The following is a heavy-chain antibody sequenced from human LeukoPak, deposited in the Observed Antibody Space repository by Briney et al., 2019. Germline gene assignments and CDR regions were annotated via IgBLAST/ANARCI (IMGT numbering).Heavy chain of an antibody. Sequence: GGSLRLSCAASGFTFSSYWMHWVRQAPGKGLVWVSRINSDGRSTSYADSVKGRFTISRDNAKNALYLQMNSLRAEDTAVYYCARTSMTDAFDIWGQGTMVTVSS. CDR2: INSDGRST. D-gene: IGHD2-8*01. J-gene: IGHJ3*02. CDR1: GFTFSSYW. CDR3: ARTSMTDAFDI. V-gene: IGHV3-74*01.